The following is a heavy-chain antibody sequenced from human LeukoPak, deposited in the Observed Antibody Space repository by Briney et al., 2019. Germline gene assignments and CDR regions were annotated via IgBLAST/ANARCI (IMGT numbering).Heavy chain of an antibody. CDR1: GYTFTNYG. CDR2: LSAYNGLT. Sequence: ASLRVSCKAYGYTFTNYGISWVRQAPGQGLEWMGWLSAYNGLTNYVQRLQGRVTMTTDTSTNTAYMERRSLRSDDTAVYYCARILVVVPAARGYSFDYWGQGTLVTVSS. J-gene: IGHJ4*02. CDR3: ARILVVVPAARGYSFDY. D-gene: IGHD2-2*01. V-gene: IGHV1-18*01.